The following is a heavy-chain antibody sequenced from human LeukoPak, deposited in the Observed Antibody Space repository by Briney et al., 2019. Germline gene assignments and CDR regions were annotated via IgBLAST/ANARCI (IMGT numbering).Heavy chain of an antibody. J-gene: IGHJ4*02. Sequence: PSETLSLTCTVSGGSLSSSSYYWGWIRQPPGKGLEWIGSIYYSGSTYYNPSLKSRVTISVDTSKNQFSLKLSSVTAADTAVYYCARHRDYYFDYWGQGTLVTVSS. V-gene: IGHV4-39*01. CDR3: ARHRDYYFDY. CDR1: GGSLSSSSYY. CDR2: IYYSGST. D-gene: IGHD3/OR15-3a*01.